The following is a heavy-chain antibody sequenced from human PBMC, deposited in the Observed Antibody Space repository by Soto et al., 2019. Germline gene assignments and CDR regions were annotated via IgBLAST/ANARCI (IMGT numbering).Heavy chain of an antibody. D-gene: IGHD2-8*02. Sequence: CVSLRLSGDAAGFSFSCYAMNWVRQAPGNRQQWLSPLTGSSAYTSYISCVKGRFTISSDNSTNTLYLQMNGLRAEYTAAYFCAKEQTTGAHYALDYGSQGALVAV. CDR3: AKEQTTGAHYALDY. V-gene: IGHV3-23*01. CDR1: GFSFSCYA. CDR2: LTGSSAYT. J-gene: IGHJ4*02.